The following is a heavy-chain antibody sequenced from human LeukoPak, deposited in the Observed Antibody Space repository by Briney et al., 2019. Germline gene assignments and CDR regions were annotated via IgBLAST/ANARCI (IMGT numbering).Heavy chain of an antibody. J-gene: IGHJ3*02. CDR1: GFTFSSYR. CDR2: ISSGSSYI. V-gene: IGHV3-21*01. CDR3: ASSHIAVAGRSAFDI. Sequence: AGGYLRLSCAAYGFTFSSYRMIRVRQTPGKGLEGFSFISSGSSYIYYADSVRGRLTISRDNAKNSLYLQMNSLRAEDTAVYYCASSHIAVAGRSAFDIWGQGTMVTVSS. D-gene: IGHD6-19*01.